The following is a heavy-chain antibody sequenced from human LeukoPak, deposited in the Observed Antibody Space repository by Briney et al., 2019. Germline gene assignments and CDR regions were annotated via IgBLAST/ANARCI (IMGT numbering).Heavy chain of an antibody. CDR3: ARDSNPLGNGYYFDAFDM. D-gene: IGHD3-22*01. CDR2: IKRDGSVE. CDR1: GFTFNDYY. J-gene: IGHJ3*02. V-gene: IGHV3-7*01. Sequence: GGSLRLSCAASGFTFNDYYMGWIRQAPGKGLEWVANIKRDGSVEYYVDSVKGRFTISRDNTKDSLYLQMNSLRAEDTAVYYCARDSNPLGNGYYFDAFDMWGQGTMVTVSS.